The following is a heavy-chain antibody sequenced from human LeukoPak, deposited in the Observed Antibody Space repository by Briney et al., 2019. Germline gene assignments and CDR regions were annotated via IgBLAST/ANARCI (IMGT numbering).Heavy chain of an antibody. J-gene: IGHJ4*02. CDR3: ARSYGDYRSFDY. D-gene: IGHD4-17*01. V-gene: IGHV1-2*02. CDR1: GYTSTGYY. Sequence: GASVKVSCKASGYTSTGYYMHWVRQAPGQGLEWMGWINPNSGGTNYAQKFQGRVTMTRDTSISTAYMELSRLRSDDTAVYYCARSYGDYRSFDYWGQGTLVTVSS. CDR2: INPNSGGT.